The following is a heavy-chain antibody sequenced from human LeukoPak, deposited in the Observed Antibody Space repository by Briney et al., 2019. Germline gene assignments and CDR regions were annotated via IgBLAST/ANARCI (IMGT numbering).Heavy chain of an antibody. D-gene: IGHD6-19*01. CDR2: IRYDGSNK. V-gene: IGHV3-30*02. CDR3: AREPIAVAGLYYYYYYMDV. Sequence: GGSLRLSCAASGFTFSSYGMHWVRQAPGKGLEWVAFIRYDGSNKYYADSVKGRFTISRDNAKNSLYLQMNSLRAEDTAVYYCAREPIAVAGLYYYYYYMDVWGKGTTVTVSS. J-gene: IGHJ6*03. CDR1: GFTFSSYG.